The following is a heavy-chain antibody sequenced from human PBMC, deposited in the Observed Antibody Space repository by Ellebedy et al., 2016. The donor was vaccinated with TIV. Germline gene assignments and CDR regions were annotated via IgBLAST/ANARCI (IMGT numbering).Heavy chain of an antibody. CDR1: GFTFSSYW. CDR2: IKQDGSEK. Sequence: GESLKISCAASGFTFSSYWMSWVRQAPGKGPEWVANIKQDGSEKYYVDSVKGRFTISRDNAKNSLYLQMNSLRAEDTAVYYCARTDIVVVPAALRSFHYYYYGMDVWGQGTTVTVSS. CDR3: ARTDIVVVPAALRSFHYYYYGMDV. V-gene: IGHV3-7*03. J-gene: IGHJ6*02. D-gene: IGHD2-2*01.